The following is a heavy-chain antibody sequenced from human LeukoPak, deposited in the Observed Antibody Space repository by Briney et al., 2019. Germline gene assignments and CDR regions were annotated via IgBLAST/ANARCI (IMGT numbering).Heavy chain of an antibody. D-gene: IGHD1-26*01. V-gene: IGHV3-74*01. J-gene: IGHJ4*02. CDR3: ARGTSGGYFDY. CDR2: INSDGFST. CDR1: GFTFSSFW. Sequence: HSGGSLRLSCAASGFTFSSFWIHWVRQVPGKGLVWVSRINSDGFSTSYADSVKGRFTISRDNAKNTLYLQMNSLRAEDTAVYYCARGTSGGYFDYWGQGNLVTVSS.